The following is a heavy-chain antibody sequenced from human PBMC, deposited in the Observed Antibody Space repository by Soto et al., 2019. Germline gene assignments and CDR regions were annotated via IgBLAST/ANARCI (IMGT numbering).Heavy chain of an antibody. Sequence: QVQLQESGPGLVKPSETLSLTCTVSGGSVSSGSYYWSWIRQPPGKGREWIGYIYYSGSTNYNPSLKSRVTISVDTSKNQFSLKLSSVTAADTAVYYCARTTTIFGVVITYYFDYWGQGTLVTVSS. V-gene: IGHV4-61*01. CDR3: ARTTTIFGVVITYYFDY. CDR1: GGSVSSGSYY. J-gene: IGHJ4*02. CDR2: IYYSGST. D-gene: IGHD3-3*01.